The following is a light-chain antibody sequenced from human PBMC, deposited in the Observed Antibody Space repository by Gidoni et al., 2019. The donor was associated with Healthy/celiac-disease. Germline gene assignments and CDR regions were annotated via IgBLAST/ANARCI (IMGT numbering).Light chain of an antibody. CDR1: QSISSY. J-gene: IGKJ2*01. Sequence: DIQMTQSPSSLSASVGDRVTITCRASQSISSYLNWYQQKPGKAPKLLIYAASSLQSGVPSRFSVSGSGTDFTLTISSLQPEDFATYYCQQSYSTLLYTFGQXTKLEIK. CDR2: AAS. V-gene: IGKV1-39*01. CDR3: QQSYSTLLYT.